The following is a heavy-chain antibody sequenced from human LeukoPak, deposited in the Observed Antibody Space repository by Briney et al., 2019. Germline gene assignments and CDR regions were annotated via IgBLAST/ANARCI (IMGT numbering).Heavy chain of an antibody. CDR3: AKAWSYYFDH. J-gene: IGHJ4*02. CDR1: GFGFSHTA. D-gene: IGHD2-8*02. V-gene: IGHV3-23*01. CDR2: ISGGGDKT. Sequence: GSLRLSCEASGFGFSHTAMNWVRQAPGKGPELVSFISGGGDKTHYTDSVKGRFTISRDNTKNTLYLQMNSLRAEDTATYYCAKAWSYYFDHWGRGTLVTVSS.